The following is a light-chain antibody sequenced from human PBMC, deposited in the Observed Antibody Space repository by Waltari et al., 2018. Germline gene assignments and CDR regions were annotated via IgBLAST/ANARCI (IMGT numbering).Light chain of an antibody. V-gene: IGKV3-11*01. CDR1: QSVSSY. CDR2: DAS. J-gene: IGKJ5*01. Sequence: EIVLTQSPATLSLSPGDRATFSCRASQSVSSYLAWYQQKPGQAPRLLIYDASNRATGIPARFSGSGSGTDFTLTISSLDPEDCAVYYSQRRSNWPPITFGQGTRLEIK. CDR3: QRRSNWPPIT.